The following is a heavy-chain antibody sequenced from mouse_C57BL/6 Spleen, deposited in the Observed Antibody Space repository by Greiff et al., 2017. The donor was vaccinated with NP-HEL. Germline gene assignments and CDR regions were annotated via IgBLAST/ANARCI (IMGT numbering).Heavy chain of an antibody. J-gene: IGHJ2*01. Sequence: DVKLQESGPGLVKPSQSLSLTCSVTGYSITSGYYWNWIRQFPGNKLEWMGYISYDGSNNYNPSLKNRISITRDTSKNQFFLKLNSVTTEDTATYYCARDRYDYDRVYFDYWGQGTTLTVSS. CDR1: GYSITSGYY. CDR2: ISYDGSN. D-gene: IGHD2-4*01. V-gene: IGHV3-6*01. CDR3: ARDRYDYDRVYFDY.